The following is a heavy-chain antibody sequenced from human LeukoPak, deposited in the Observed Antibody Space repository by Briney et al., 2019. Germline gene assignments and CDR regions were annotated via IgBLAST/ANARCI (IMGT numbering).Heavy chain of an antibody. CDR1: GFXFSNYA. V-gene: IGHV3-23*01. J-gene: IGHJ4*02. D-gene: IGHD6-25*01. CDR3: ARDSSGALDY. CDR2: ISGRDDGT. Sequence: GGSLRLSCAASGFXFSNYAMGWVRQAPGKGLEWVSTISGRDDGTFYADSVKGRFTISRDNSKNTLYLQMNSLRAEDTAVYYCARDSSGALDYWGQGTLVTVSS.